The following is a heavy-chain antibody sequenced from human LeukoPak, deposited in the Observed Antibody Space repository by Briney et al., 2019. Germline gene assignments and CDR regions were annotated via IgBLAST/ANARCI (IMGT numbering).Heavy chain of an antibody. D-gene: IGHD5-18*01. V-gene: IGHV4-34*01. Sequence: SETLSLTCAVYGGSFSGHYWSWIRQPPGKGLEWIGEINHSGSTNYNPSLKSRVTISVDTSKNQFSLKLSSVTAADTAVYYCARGQAMGYYFDYWGQGTLVTVSS. CDR2: INHSGST. CDR3: ARGQAMGYYFDY. J-gene: IGHJ4*02. CDR1: GGSFSGHY.